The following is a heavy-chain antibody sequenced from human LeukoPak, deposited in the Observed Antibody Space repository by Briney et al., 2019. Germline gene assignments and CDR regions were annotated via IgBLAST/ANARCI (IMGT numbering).Heavy chain of an antibody. V-gene: IGHV3-9*01. Sequence: GGSLRLSCAASGFIFEKHAMHWVRQAPGKGLEWVSGISWNGGVVAYMDSVKGRFTISRDNSDNSLYLQMSSLKVEDTALYYCARIAVPIPGRYDIDVWGKGIAVTVSS. D-gene: IGHD2-2*02. CDR1: GFIFEKHA. CDR3: ARIAVPIPGRYDIDV. J-gene: IGHJ6*04. CDR2: ISWNGGVV.